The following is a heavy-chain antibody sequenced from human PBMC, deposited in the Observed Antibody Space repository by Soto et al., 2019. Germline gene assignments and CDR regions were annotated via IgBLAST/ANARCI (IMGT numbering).Heavy chain of an antibody. CDR2: IYYSGST. CDR3: ARGREGNFDY. CDR1: CGSISSYY. V-gene: IGHV4-59*01. D-gene: IGHD1-26*01. Sequence: ASETLSLTCTVSCGSISSYYWSWIRQPPGKGLEWIGYIYYSGSTNYNPSLKSRVTISVDTSKNQFSLKLSSVTAADTAVYYCARGREGNFDYWGQGTLVTVSS. J-gene: IGHJ4*02.